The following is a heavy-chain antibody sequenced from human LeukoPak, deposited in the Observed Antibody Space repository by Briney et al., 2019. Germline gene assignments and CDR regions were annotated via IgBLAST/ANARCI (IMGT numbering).Heavy chain of an antibody. CDR1: GGSLSSSSYY. CDR3: ARDVGYCSSTSCLAFDI. J-gene: IGHJ3*02. V-gene: IGHV4-39*07. D-gene: IGHD2-2*01. CDR2: IYYSGST. Sequence: SETLSLTCTVSGGSLSSSSYYWGWIRQPPGKGLEWIGSIYYSGSTYYNPSLKSRVTISVDTSKNQFSLKLSSVTAADTAVYYCARDVGYCSSTSCLAFDIWGQGTMVTVSS.